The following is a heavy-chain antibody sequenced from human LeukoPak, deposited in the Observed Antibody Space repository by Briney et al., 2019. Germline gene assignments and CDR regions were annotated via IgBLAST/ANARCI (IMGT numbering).Heavy chain of an antibody. CDR3: ARWHSLVRGVSGYYMDV. D-gene: IGHD3-10*01. V-gene: IGHV1-3*03. J-gene: IGHJ6*03. Sequence: ASVKVSCKASGYTFTSYAMHWVRQAPGQRLEWMGWINAGNGNTKYSQEFQGRVTITADESTSTAYMELSSLRSEDTAVYYCARWHSLVRGVSGYYMDVWGKGTTVTISS. CDR1: GYTFTSYA. CDR2: INAGNGNT.